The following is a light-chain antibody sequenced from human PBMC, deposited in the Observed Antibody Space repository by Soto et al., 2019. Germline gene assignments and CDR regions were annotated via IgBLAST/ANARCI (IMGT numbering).Light chain of an antibody. CDR3: QQRHMWPIT. J-gene: IGKJ5*01. Sequence: DLQMTQFPSSMSAYVGDRVTITGKTSQSINTYLNWYQQTPGKAPKLLIYGASTLQSGVPLRFSGSGSGTDFTLTISSLEPEDFAIYYCQQRHMWPITFGQGTRREIK. CDR2: GAS. V-gene: IGKV1-39*01. CDR1: QSINTY.